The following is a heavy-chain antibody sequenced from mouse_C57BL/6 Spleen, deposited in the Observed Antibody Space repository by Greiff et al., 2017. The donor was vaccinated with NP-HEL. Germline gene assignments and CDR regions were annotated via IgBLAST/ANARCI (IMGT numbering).Heavy chain of an antibody. J-gene: IGHJ4*01. CDR3: AYGSSYEAMDY. Sequence: VKLQQPGAELVRPGSSVKLSCKASGYTFTSYWMHWVKQRPIQGLEWIGNIDPSDSETHYNQKFKDKATLTVDKSSSTAYMQLSSLTSEDAAVYYCAYGSSYEAMDYWGQGTSVTVSS. D-gene: IGHD1-1*01. CDR2: IDPSDSET. CDR1: GYTFTSYW. V-gene: IGHV1-52*01.